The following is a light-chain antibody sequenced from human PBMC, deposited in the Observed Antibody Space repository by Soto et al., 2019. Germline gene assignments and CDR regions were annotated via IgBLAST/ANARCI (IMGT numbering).Light chain of an antibody. CDR1: QSVSSSY. CDR2: SVS. V-gene: IGKV3-20*01. CDR3: QQYDGSPIT. Sequence: EIVLTQSPATLSLFPGERATLSCRASQSVSSSYLAWYQQKPGQAPRLLISSVSKRATGIPDRFSGGGSGTDFTLTISRVEPEDFALYICQQYDGSPITFGQGTRLEIK. J-gene: IGKJ5*01.